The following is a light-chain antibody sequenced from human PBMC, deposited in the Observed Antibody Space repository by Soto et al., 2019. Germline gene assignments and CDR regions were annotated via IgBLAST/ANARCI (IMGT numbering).Light chain of an antibody. Sequence: TQSPYTLSVSIGERATLSCRASQSLRSSLAWYQQKPGQAPRLLIYDASTRATGIPARFSGSGSGTDFTLTISGLQSEDFAVYYCQQYNNWPQTFGQGTKVDIK. CDR1: QSLRSS. V-gene: IGKV3-15*01. CDR3: QQYNNWPQT. J-gene: IGKJ1*01. CDR2: DAS.